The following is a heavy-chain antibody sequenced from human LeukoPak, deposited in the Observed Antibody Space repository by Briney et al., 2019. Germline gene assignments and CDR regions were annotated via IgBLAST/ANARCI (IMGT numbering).Heavy chain of an antibody. Sequence: KPSETLSLTCTVSGGSISSYYWSWIRQPAGKGLEWIGRISSSGSTNYNPSLKSRATMSVDTSKNKFSLMLSSVTAADTAVYYWARQGVRFLEWLFDCWGQGSLVTVSS. D-gene: IGHD3-3*01. CDR1: GGSISSYY. CDR3: ARQGVRFLEWLFDC. J-gene: IGHJ4*02. CDR2: ISSSGST. V-gene: IGHV4-4*07.